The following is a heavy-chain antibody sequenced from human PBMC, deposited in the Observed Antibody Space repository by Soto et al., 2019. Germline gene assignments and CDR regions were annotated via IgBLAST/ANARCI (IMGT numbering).Heavy chain of an antibody. J-gene: IGHJ6*02. D-gene: IGHD3-3*01. CDR3: ARALMYYDFWSGYKYYYGMDV. CDR1: GYTFTSYG. Sequence: ASVKVSCKXSGYTFTSYGISWVRQAPGQGLEWMGWISAYNGNTNYAQKLQGRVTMTTDTSTSTAYMELRSLRSDDTAVYYCARALMYYDFWSGYKYYYGMDVWGQGTTVTSP. V-gene: IGHV1-18*04. CDR2: ISAYNGNT.